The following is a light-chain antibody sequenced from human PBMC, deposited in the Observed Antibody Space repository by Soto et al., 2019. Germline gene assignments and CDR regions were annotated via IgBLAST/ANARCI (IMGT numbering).Light chain of an antibody. V-gene: IGLV2-14*03. CDR1: SSDIGGYNF. J-gene: IGLJ2*01. CDR2: DVT. CDR3: SSYTSTNTVV. Sequence: QSALTQPASVSESPGQSITISCTGTSSDIGGYNFVSWYQQHPGKAPKLMFYDVTNRPSGVSNRFSGSKSGKTASLTISGLQAEDEAVYYCSSYTSTNTVVFGGGTKLTVL.